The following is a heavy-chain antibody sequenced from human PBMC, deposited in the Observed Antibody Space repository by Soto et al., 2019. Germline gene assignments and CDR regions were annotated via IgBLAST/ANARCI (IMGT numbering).Heavy chain of an antibody. CDR1: GFTFSSYA. V-gene: IGHV3-30-3*01. D-gene: IGHD5-12*01. CDR2: ISYDGSNK. CDR3: ARYGTTVEMATIRNWFDP. J-gene: IGHJ5*02. Sequence: QVQLVESGGGVVQPGRSLRLSCAASGFTFSSYAMHWVRQAPGKGLEWVAVISYDGSNKYYADSVKARFTISRDNSKNTLYLQMNSLRAEDTAVYYCARYGTTVEMATIRNWFDPWGQGTLVTVSS.